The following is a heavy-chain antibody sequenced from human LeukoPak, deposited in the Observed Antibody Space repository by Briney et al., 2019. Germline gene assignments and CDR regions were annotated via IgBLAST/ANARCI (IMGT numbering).Heavy chain of an antibody. CDR1: GGSISSYY. CDR2: IYYSGST. CDR3: ARVSSNNWYNERGAFDI. J-gene: IGHJ3*02. Sequence: SETLSLTCTVSGGSISSYYWSWIRQPPGKGLEWIGYIYYSGSTNYKSSLKSRVTISVDTSKNQFSLKLSSVTAADTAVYYCARVSSNNWYNERGAFDIWGQGTMVTVSS. D-gene: IGHD6-13*01. V-gene: IGHV4-59*01.